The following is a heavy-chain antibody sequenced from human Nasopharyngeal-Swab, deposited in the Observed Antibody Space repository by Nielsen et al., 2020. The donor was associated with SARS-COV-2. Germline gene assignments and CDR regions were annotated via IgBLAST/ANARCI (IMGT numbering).Heavy chain of an antibody. CDR1: GFTFSSYA. J-gene: IGHJ4*02. CDR3: ARDLGVDEPLHY. D-gene: IGHD3-10*01. V-gene: IGHV3-23*03. Sequence: GESLKISCAASGFTFSSYAMSWVRQAPGKGLEWVSVIYSGGSSTYYADSVKGRFTISRDNSKNTLYLQMNSLRAEDTAVYYCARDLGVDEPLHYWGQGTLVTVSS. CDR2: IYSGGSST.